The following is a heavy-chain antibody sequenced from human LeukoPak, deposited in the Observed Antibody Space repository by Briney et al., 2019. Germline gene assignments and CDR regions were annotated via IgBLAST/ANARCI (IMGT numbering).Heavy chain of an antibody. D-gene: IGHD3-22*01. Sequence: SETLSLTCTVSGGSISSGDYYWSWICQPPGKGLEWIGYIYYSVSTYYNPSLKSRVTISVDTSKNQFSLKLSSVTAADTAVYYCARHWGSNYYDSSVHDAFDIWGQGTMVTVSS. J-gene: IGHJ3*02. CDR2: IYYSVST. CDR3: ARHWGSNYYDSSVHDAFDI. V-gene: IGHV4-30-4*01. CDR1: GGSISSGDYY.